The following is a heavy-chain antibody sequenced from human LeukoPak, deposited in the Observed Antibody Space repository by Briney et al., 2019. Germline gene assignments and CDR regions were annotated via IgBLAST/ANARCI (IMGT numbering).Heavy chain of an antibody. J-gene: IGHJ4*02. CDR2: ISYDGSNK. Sequence: GGSLRLSCAASGFTFSSYGMHWVRQAPGKGLEWVAVISYDGSNKYYAESVKGRFTISRDNSKNTLYLQMNSLRAEDTAVYYCATPGLVTLFDYWGQGTLVTVYS. V-gene: IGHV3-30*03. CDR3: ATPGLVTLFDY. D-gene: IGHD4-23*01. CDR1: GFTFSSYG.